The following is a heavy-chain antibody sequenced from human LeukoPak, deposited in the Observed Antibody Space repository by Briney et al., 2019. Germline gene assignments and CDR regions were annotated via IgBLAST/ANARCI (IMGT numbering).Heavy chain of an antibody. D-gene: IGHD3-16*01. CDR1: GFTFRESW. Sequence: GGSLRLSCAASGFTFRESWMSWVRQAPGKGLEWVANMNQDGSAKGYVDSVKGRFTISRDNARNSLYLQMSSLRPEDTAVYYCATYTYWVAGDVWGQGTTVTVSS. V-gene: IGHV3-7*01. J-gene: IGHJ6*02. CDR2: MNQDGSAK. CDR3: ATYTYWVAGDV.